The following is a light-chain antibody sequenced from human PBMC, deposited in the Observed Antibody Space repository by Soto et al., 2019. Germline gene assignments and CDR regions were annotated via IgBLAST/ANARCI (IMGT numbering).Light chain of an antibody. CDR1: QSVGSSY. J-gene: IGKJ1*01. V-gene: IGKV3-20*01. CDR2: GAS. Sequence: ESVLAQSPCTLSLSLVDRATISCRASQSVGSSYLAWYQYKPGRAPGLLIYGASNRATGIPDRFSGSGSGTDFTLTISRLEPGDFAVYYCLQYGTFPRTFGQGTKVDI. CDR3: LQYGTFPRT.